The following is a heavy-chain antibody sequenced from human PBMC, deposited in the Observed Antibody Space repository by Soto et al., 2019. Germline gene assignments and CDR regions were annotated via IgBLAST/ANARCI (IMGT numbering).Heavy chain of an antibody. CDR3: ATAGFCSTTSCSAAFDI. D-gene: IGHD2-2*01. J-gene: IGHJ3*02. CDR2: INAGNGNT. Sequence: QVQLVQSGAEVKKPGASVKVSCKASGYTFTNYAMHWVRQAPGQRPEWMGWINAGNGNTKFSQRFQGRVTITRDTSANIAYMELSSLTSEDTAVYYCATAGFCSTTSCSAAFDIWGQGTMVTVSS. V-gene: IGHV1-3*01. CDR1: GYTFTNYA.